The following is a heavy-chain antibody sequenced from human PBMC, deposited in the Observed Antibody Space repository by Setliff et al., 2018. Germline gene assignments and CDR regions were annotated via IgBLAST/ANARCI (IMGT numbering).Heavy chain of an antibody. D-gene: IGHD6-19*01. CDR2: ISGSAGST. CDR3: AKAPGQWLGMLNWFDP. J-gene: IGHJ5*02. Sequence: GGSLRLSCAASGFAFSSYAMSWVRQAPGKGLEWVSAISGSAGSTYYADSVKGRFTISRDNSKNTLYLQMNSLRAEDTAVYYCAKAPGQWLGMLNWFDPWGQGTLVTVSS. CDR1: GFAFSSYA. V-gene: IGHV3-23*01.